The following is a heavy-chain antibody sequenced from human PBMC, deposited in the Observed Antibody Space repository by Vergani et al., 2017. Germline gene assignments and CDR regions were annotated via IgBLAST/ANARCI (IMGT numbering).Heavy chain of an antibody. V-gene: IGHV3-23*04. D-gene: IGHD3-22*01. J-gene: IGHJ3*02. CDR3: AKDQEYYDSSGWGAFDI. CDR1: GFTFSNAW. CDR2: ISGSGGST. Sequence: EVQLVESGGGLVKPGGSLRLSCAASGFTFSNAWMSWVRQAPGKGLEWVSAISGSGGSTYYADSVKGRFTISRDNSKNTLYLQMNSLRAEDTAVYYCAKDQEYYDSSGWGAFDIWGQGTMVTVSS.